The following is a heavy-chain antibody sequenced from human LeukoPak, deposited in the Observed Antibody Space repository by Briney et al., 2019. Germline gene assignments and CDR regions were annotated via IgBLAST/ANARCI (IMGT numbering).Heavy chain of an antibody. Sequence: SSQTLSLTCAISGDSVSSNSVACNWIRQSPSRGLEWLGRTYYRSKWGNDYAVSVKSRITINPDTSKNQFSLQLNSVTPEDTVVYYCARSGGGNMPLDYWGKGNLVTVSS. CDR1: GDSVSSNSVA. CDR2: TYYRSKWGN. V-gene: IGHV6-1*01. CDR3: ARSGGGNMPLDY. J-gene: IGHJ4*02. D-gene: IGHD2-2*01.